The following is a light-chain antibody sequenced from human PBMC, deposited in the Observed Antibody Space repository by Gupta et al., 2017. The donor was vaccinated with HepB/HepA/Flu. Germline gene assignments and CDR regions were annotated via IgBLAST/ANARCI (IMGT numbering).Light chain of an antibody. CDR1: EDITNY. CDR3: QHYHSIPLT. Sequence: DIQMTQSPSSLSASVGDRVTITCQASEDITNYLNWYQQIPGKAPNLLMYDASNLNAGAPSRFSGSGSETDFTLTINNLQPEDSATYYCQHYHSIPLTFGGGTRVEI. CDR2: DAS. V-gene: IGKV1-33*01. J-gene: IGKJ4*01.